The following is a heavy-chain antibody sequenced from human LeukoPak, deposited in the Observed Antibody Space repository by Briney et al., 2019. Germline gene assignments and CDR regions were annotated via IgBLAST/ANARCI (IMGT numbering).Heavy chain of an antibody. CDR1: GGSISSGSYY. D-gene: IGHD1-26*01. V-gene: IGHV4-61*02. CDR2: IYTSGST. J-gene: IGHJ4*02. Sequence: PSETLSLTCTVSGGSISSGSYYWSWIRQPAGKGLEWIGRIYTSGSTNYNPSLKSRVTISVDTSKNQFSLKLSSVTAADTAVYYCARARSGGSGSYYGRISEFDYWGQGTLVTVSS. CDR3: ARARSGGSGSYYGRISEFDY.